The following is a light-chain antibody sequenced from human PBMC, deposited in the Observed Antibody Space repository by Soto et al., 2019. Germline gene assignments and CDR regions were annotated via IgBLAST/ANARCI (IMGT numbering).Light chain of an antibody. CDR1: SSDVWTYNL. CDR3: CSYAGSRTLV. J-gene: IGLJ2*01. Sequence: QSVLTQPASVSGSPGQSITISCTGTSSDVWTYNLVSWYQQHPGKAPKLMIYEGSKRPSGVSNRLSGSKSGNTASLPISGLQAEDEADYYCCSYAGSRTLVFGGGTQLTVL. CDR2: EGS. V-gene: IGLV2-23*01.